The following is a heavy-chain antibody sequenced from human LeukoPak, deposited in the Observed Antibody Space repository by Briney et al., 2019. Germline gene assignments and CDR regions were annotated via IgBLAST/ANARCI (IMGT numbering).Heavy chain of an antibody. Sequence: PGGSLRLSCSASGFTFSSYAMHWVRRAPGKGLEYVSAISSNGGSTYYADSVKGRFTISRDNSKNTLYLQMSSLRAEDTAVYYCVKVYQAYSGYDQQTAFGIWGQGTMVTVS. D-gene: IGHD5-12*01. J-gene: IGHJ3*02. CDR3: VKVYQAYSGYDQQTAFGI. V-gene: IGHV3-64D*06. CDR2: ISSNGGST. CDR1: GFTFSSYA.